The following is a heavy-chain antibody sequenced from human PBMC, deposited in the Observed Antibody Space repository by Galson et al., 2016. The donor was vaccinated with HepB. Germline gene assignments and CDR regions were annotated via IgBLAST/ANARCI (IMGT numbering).Heavy chain of an antibody. CDR2: TSSSSGVT. V-gene: IGHV3-48*02. CDR3: ASPGGWFRN. D-gene: IGHD6-19*01. Sequence: SLRLSCAVSGFTVSTYNMHWVRQAPGKGPEWTAFTSSSSGVTFYADSVKGRFTISRDNANNSLYLQMNSLRDEDTAVYYCASPGGWFRNWGQGTLVTVSS. J-gene: IGHJ4*02. CDR1: GFTVSTYN.